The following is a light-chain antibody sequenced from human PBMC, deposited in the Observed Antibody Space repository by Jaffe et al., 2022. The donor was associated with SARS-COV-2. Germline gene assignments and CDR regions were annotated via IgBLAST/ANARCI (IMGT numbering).Light chain of an antibody. CDR1: SSDVGGYNY. CDR2: EVT. Sequence: QSALTQPPSASGSPGQSVTISCTGTSSDVGGYNYVSWYQHHPGKAPKLIIYEVTERPSGVPDRFSGSKSGNTASLTVSGLQAEDEADYYCCSYAGSNNLIFGGGTKLTVL. J-gene: IGLJ2*01. V-gene: IGLV2-8*01. CDR3: CSYAGSNNLI.